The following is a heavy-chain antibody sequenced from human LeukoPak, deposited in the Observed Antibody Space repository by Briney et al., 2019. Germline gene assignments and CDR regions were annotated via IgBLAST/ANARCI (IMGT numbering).Heavy chain of an antibody. V-gene: IGHV4-59*08. CDR1: GGSISSYY. CDR2: IYYSGST. D-gene: IGHD3-22*01. CDR3: ARHLPTYYYDSSGYYPVAFDI. Sequence: SETLSLTCTVSGGSISSYYWSWIRQPPGKGLDWIGYIYYSGSTNYNPSLKSRVTISVDTSKNQFSLKLSSVTAADTAVYYCARHLPTYYYDSSGYYPVAFDIWGQGTMVTASS. J-gene: IGHJ3*02.